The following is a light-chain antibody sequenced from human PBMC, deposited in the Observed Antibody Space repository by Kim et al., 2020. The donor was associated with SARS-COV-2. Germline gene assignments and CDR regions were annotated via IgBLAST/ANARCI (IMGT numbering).Light chain of an antibody. J-gene: IGLJ3*02. CDR3: GSYTSSSTWV. V-gene: IGLV2-14*03. CDR1: RSDVGGYEY. CDR2: DVV. Sequence: QSALTQPASVSGSPGQSITISCTGSRSDVGGYEYVSWYQQHPDKAPKLIIYDVVKRPSGVSNRFSGSKSDNTASLTISGLQAEDEADYYCGSYTSSSTWVFGGGTQLTVL.